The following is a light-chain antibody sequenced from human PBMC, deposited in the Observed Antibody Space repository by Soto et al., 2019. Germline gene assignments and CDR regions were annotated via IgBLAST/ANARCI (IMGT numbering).Light chain of an antibody. CDR1: SSNTGAGYD. CDR3: QSYDRFLSIGV. V-gene: IGLV1-40*01. J-gene: IGLJ3*02. Sequence: QSVLTQPPSVSGAPGQRVTISCTGSSSNTGAGYDVHWYQQLPGTVPKLLIYANNNRPSGVPDRFSGSKSGTSASLAITGLQAEDEADYYCQSYDRFLSIGVFGGGTQLTVL. CDR2: ANN.